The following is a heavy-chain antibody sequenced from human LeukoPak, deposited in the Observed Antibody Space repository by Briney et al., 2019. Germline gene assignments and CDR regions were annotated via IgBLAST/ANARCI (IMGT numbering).Heavy chain of an antibody. V-gene: IGHV1-24*01. J-gene: IGHJ4*02. CDR3: TTGKIYCSTTSCSDDY. CDR2: FHPEDGET. Sequence: GASVKVSCMVSGDTLTALSMHWVRQAPGKGLEWMGGFHPEDGETIYAQKFQGRVTMTEGTSTDTAYMELSSLRSDDTAVYYCTTGKIYCSTTSCSDDYWGQGTLVTVSS. CDR1: GDTLTALS. D-gene: IGHD2-2*01.